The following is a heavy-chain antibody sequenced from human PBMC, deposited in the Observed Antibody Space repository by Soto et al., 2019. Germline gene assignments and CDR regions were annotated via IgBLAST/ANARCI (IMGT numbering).Heavy chain of an antibody. V-gene: IGHV3-48*03. CDR2: ISLSGTTI. Sequence: EVHLVESGGGLVQPGGSLRLSCAASGFTFSDYAMNWVRQAPGKGLEWVSYISLSGTTIHYADSVKGRFTISRDNAKNSVYLQLNSLRVEDTAIYYCAREGGFDCFDPWGQGTLVTVSS. CDR1: GFTFSDYA. J-gene: IGHJ5*02. CDR3: AREGGFDCFDP.